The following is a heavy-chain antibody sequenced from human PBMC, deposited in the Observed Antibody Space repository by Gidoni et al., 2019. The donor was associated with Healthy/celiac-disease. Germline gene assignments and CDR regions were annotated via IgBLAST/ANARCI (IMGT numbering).Heavy chain of an antibody. Sequence: QVQLVQSGAEVKKPGSSVKVSCKASGGTFSSYAISWVRQAPGQGLEWMGRIIPILGIANYAQKFQGRVTITADKSTSTAYMELSSLRSEDTAVYYCARDLPLNPSITIFGVVTPSGMDVWGQGTTVTVSS. V-gene: IGHV1-69*04. CDR1: GGTFSSYA. J-gene: IGHJ6*02. CDR3: ARDLPLNPSITIFGVVTPSGMDV. D-gene: IGHD3-3*01. CDR2: IIPILGIA.